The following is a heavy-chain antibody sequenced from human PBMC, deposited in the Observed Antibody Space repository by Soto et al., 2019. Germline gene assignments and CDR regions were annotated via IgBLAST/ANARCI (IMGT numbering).Heavy chain of an antibody. CDR3: ARRVVVADTPWGPCYDY. D-gene: IGHD2-15*01. Sequence: QVQLVESGGGLVKPGGSLRLSCAASGFILSDYYMSWIRQGPGKGLEWVSYISSSSSYTNYADSVKGRFTISRDNAKNSLYLQMNSLRAEDTAVYYCARRVVVADTPWGPCYDYWGQGTLVTVSS. V-gene: IGHV3-11*05. CDR1: GFILSDYY. CDR2: ISSSSSYT. J-gene: IGHJ4*02.